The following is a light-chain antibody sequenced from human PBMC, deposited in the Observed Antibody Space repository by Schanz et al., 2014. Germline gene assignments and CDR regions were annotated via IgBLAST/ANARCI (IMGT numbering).Light chain of an antibody. V-gene: IGKV3-20*01. CDR2: GAS. CDR3: QHYSLSPL. CDR1: QSVNSRY. Sequence: ENVLTQSPGTLSLSSGERATLFCRASQSVNSRYLAWYQQKPGQAPRLIIYGASTRPTGIPDRFSGSGSGTDFTLTISRLEPEDFAVYYCQHYSLSPLFGQGTKVDI. J-gene: IGKJ1*01.